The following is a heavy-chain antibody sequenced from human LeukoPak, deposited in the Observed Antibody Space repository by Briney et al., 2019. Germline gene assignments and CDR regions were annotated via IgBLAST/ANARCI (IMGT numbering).Heavy chain of an antibody. CDR2: ISGSGGST. CDR1: GFTFSSYA. Sequence: GGSLRLSCAASGFTFSSYAMSWVRQAPGKGLEWVSAISGSGGSTYYADSVKGRFTISRDNSKNTLYLQVNSLRAEDTAVYYCARDRGPRSPYFDYWGQGTLVTVSS. J-gene: IGHJ4*02. V-gene: IGHV3-23*01. CDR3: ARDRGPRSPYFDY. D-gene: IGHD3-10*01.